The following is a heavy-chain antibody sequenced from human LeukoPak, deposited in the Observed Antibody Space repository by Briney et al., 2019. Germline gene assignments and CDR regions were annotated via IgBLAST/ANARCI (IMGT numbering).Heavy chain of an antibody. V-gene: IGHV3-64*02. J-gene: IGHJ4*02. Sequence: GGSLRLSCAASGFIFNNYAMHWVRQAPGKGLEYVSAIGGNGDTSYYADSVKGRFTISRDNSKNTVYLQMGSLRTEDKAVYYCATRHEYSYPYWGQETLVTVSS. CDR1: GFIFNNYA. D-gene: IGHD5-18*01. CDR3: ATRHEYSYPY. CDR2: IGGNGDTS.